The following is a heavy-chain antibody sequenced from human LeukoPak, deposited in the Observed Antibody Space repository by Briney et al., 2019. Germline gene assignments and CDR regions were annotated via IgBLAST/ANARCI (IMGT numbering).Heavy chain of an antibody. CDR1: GGSFSSHY. V-gene: IGHV4-34*01. D-gene: IGHD6-19*01. CDR2: INPRGST. Sequence: SETLSLTCGVSGGSFSSHYWTWIRQPPGKGLEWIGEINPRGSTNYNPSLESRVTVSADTSRNQLSLRQTSVTAADSAVYFCARGLRQGSAWSWGPKEKSYQYMDVWGTGTTVIVSS. CDR3: ARGLRQGSAWSWGPKEKSYQYMDV. J-gene: IGHJ6*04.